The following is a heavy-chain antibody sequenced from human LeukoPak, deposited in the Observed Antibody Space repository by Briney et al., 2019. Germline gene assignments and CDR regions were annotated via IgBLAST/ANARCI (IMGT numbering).Heavy chain of an antibody. CDR3: ASNEVVPAAIQVLTNH. V-gene: IGHV4-34*01. D-gene: IGHD2-2*02. J-gene: IGHJ5*02. Sequence: SETLSLTCAVYGGSLSGYYWSWIRQPPGKGLEWIGEVNHSGSTNYSPSLKSRVTMSVDTSKNQFSLNLSSVTAADAAVYYCASNEVVPAAIQVLTNHWGQGTLVTVSS. CDR2: VNHSGST. CDR1: GGSLSGYY.